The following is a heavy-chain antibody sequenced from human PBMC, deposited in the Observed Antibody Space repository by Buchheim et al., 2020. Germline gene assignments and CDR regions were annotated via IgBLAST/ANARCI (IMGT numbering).Heavy chain of an antibody. CDR1: GFTFKTDW. CDR2: INVVGRGM. CDR3: ARHGNNNFDA. Sequence: EVQLVESGGGLVQPGGSLRLSCVASGFTFKTDWMGWARQAPGKGLEWVANINVVGRGMYYVDSVKGRFTVYSDSAEIVLYVQMSSLRAEDTAIYYCARHGNNNFDAWGRGTL. V-gene: IGHV3-7*03. J-gene: IGHJ4*02. D-gene: IGHD4-23*01.